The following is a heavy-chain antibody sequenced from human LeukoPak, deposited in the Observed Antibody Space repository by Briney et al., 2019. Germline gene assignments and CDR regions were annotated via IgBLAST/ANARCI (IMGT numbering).Heavy chain of an antibody. CDR3: ARGRGRQQLVPFDH. J-gene: IGHJ4*02. CDR1: GGSFSGYY. CDR2: INHSGST. D-gene: IGHD6-13*01. V-gene: IGHV4-34*01. Sequence: SETLSLTCAVYGGSFSGYYWSWIRQPPGKGLEWIGEINHSGSTNYNPSLKSRVTISVDTSKNQFSLKLSSVTAADTAVYYCARGRGRQQLVPFDHWGQGTLVTVSS.